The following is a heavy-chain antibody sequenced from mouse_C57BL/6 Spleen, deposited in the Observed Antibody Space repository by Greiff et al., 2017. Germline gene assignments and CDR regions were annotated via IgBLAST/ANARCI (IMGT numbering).Heavy chain of an antibody. CDR2: INPSSGYT. D-gene: IGHD2-3*01. V-gene: IGHV1-4*01. CDR1: GYTFTSYT. CDR3: ARPYDGYDGFAY. Sequence: QVQLQQSGAELARPGASVKMSCKASGYTFTSYTMHWVKQRPGQGLEWIGYINPSSGYTKYNQKFKDKATLTADKSSSTACMQLSSLTSEDSAVYYCARPYDGYDGFAYWGQGTLVTVSA. J-gene: IGHJ3*01.